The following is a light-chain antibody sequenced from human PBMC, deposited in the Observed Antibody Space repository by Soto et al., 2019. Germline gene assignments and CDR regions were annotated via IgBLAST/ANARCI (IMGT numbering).Light chain of an antibody. V-gene: IGKV1-5*01. J-gene: IGKJ1*01. CDR3: QQYSIYPGT. CDR1: QSISSW. CDR2: DAS. Sequence: DLQMTQSPSTLSASVGERVTITCRASQSISSWLAWYQQKLGKAPKLLIYDASSLESGVPSRFSGSGAGTEFTLTISSLQPDDFATYYCQQYSIYPGTFGQGTKVEVK.